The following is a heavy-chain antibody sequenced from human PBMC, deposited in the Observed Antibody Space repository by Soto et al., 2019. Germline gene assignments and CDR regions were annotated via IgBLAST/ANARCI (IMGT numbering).Heavy chain of an antibody. CDR1: GYTLPRYY. J-gene: IGHJ5*02. D-gene: IGHD3-10*01. CDR2: INPNSGTT. V-gene: IGHV1-46*03. Sequence: ASVKVSCKASGYTLPRYYMHWVRQAPGQGLEWMGIINPNSGTTNYAQKFQGRVTMTRDTSTSTVYMELSSLRSEDTAVYYCARDRSYPNWFDPWGQGTLVTAPQ. CDR3: ARDRSYPNWFDP.